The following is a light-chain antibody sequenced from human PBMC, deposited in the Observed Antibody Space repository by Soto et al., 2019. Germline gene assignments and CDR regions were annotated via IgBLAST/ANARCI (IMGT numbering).Light chain of an antibody. CDR2: DAS. V-gene: IGKV3-11*01. J-gene: IGKJ3*01. CDR1: QLIGSY. Sequence: IVLPKAPATLCLTHEERDTLSCRASQLIGSYVAWYQHKLGQPPRPLISDASNRATGIPARFSGSGSGTAFTLTISSLEPEDFAVYYCQQRSTWPPFSFGPGSKV. CDR3: QQRSTWPPFS.